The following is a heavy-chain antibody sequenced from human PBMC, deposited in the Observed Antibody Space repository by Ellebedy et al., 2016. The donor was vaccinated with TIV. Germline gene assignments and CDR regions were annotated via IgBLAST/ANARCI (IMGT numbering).Heavy chain of an antibody. CDR2: IYQDGSVK. V-gene: IGHV3-7*01. CDR1: GFSFGSYW. D-gene: IGHD4-17*01. Sequence: GGSLRLSCAASGFSFGSYWMSWVRQAPGKGLEWVANIYQDGSVKYYVDSVKGRFTISRDNAKNSLYLQMNSLRVEDTAVYYCATDGSYGDYLSPTHALEIWGQGTMVTVSS. CDR3: ATDGSYGDYLSPTHALEI. J-gene: IGHJ3*02.